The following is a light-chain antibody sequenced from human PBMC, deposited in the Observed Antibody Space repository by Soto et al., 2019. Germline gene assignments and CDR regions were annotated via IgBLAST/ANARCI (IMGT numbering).Light chain of an antibody. CDR1: QSVSSSY. CDR2: GAS. V-gene: IGKV3-20*01. CDR3: QQYGSSPPFT. J-gene: IGKJ2*01. Sequence: EIVLTQSPGTLSLSPGERATLSCRASQSVSSSYLAWYQQKPGQAPWLLIYGASSRATGIPDRFSGSGSGTDFTLTISRPEPEDVAVYDGQQYGSSPPFTFGQGTKLEIK.